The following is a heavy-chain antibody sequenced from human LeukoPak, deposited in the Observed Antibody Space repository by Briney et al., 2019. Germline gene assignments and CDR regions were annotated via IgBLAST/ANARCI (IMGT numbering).Heavy chain of an antibody. D-gene: IGHD4-17*01. J-gene: IGHJ6*02. CDR2: ISGSGGST. V-gene: IGHV3-23*01. Sequence: GGSLRLSCAASGFTFSSYAMSWVRQAPGKGLEWVSAISGSGGSTYYADSVKGRFTISRDNSKNTLYLQMNSLRAEDTAVYYCAKHGDAYYYYGMDVWGQGTTVTVSS. CDR3: AKHGDAYYYYGMDV. CDR1: GFTFSSYA.